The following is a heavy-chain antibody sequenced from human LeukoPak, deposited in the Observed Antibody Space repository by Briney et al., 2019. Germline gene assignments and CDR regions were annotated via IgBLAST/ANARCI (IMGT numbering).Heavy chain of an antibody. V-gene: IGHV4-34*01. CDR3: ARGTFLTHYDFWSGYYTGIDY. CDR2: INHSGST. J-gene: IGHJ4*02. CDR1: GGSFSCYY. D-gene: IGHD3-3*01. Sequence: SETLSLTCAVYGGSFSCYYWSWIRQPPGKGLEWIGEINHSGSTNYNPSLKSRVTISVDTSKNQFSLKLSSVTAADTAVYYCARGTFLTHYDFWSGYYTGIDYWGQGTLVTVSS.